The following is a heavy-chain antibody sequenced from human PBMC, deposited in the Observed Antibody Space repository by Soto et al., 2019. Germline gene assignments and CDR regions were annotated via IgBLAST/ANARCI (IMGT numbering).Heavy chain of an antibody. CDR2: INHSGST. D-gene: IGHD3-10*01. J-gene: IGHJ4*02. V-gene: IGHV4-34*01. CDR3: ARDARSGDFDY. Sequence: SETLSLTCAVYGGSFSGYYWSWIRQPPGKGLEWIGEINHSGSTNYNPSLKSRVTISVDTSKNQFSLKLSSVTAADTAVYYCARDARSGDFDYWGQGALVTVSS. CDR1: GGSFSGYY.